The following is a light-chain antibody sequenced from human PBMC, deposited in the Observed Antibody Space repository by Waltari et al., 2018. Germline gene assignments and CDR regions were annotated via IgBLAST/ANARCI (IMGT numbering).Light chain of an antibody. J-gene: IGKJ1*01. V-gene: IGKV3-20*01. Sequence: ELVLTQSTGSLSSSPGERVNLSCRASQSVSRALTWYQQKPGQAHRLLIFGASNRATGIPDRFSGSGSETDFSLTISRLEPEDFAVYYCQHYVRLPATFGRGTKVEIK. CDR3: QHYVRLPAT. CDR2: GAS. CDR1: QSVSRA.